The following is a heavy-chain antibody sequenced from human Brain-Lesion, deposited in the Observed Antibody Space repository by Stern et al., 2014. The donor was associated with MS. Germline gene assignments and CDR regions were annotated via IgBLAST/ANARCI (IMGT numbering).Heavy chain of an antibody. D-gene: IGHD1-26*01. J-gene: IGHJ4*02. V-gene: IGHV1-24*01. CDR2: FDPEDGET. CDR3: ATLSPGAGGNYYRHFDY. CDR1: GYTLTELS. Sequence: VQLVQSGAEVKKPGASVKVSCKVSGYTLTELSMHWVRQAPRKGLEWMGGFDPEDGETIYAQTFPGRVTMTVDTSTDTAYMELSSLRSEDTAVYYCATLSPGAGGNYYRHFDYWGQGTLVTVSS.